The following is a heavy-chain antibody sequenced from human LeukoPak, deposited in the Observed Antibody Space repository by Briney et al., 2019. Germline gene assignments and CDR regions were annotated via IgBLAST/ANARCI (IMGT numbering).Heavy chain of an antibody. CDR3: AKMITFGGVIARSFDY. D-gene: IGHD3-16*02. V-gene: IGHV3-48*03. J-gene: IGHJ4*02. CDR2: ITSSGTT. CDR1: GFTFSSHE. Sequence: PGGSLRLSCAASGFTFSSHEMNWVRQAPGKGLEWGSYITSSGTTKYGDSVKGRFTISRDNAKNSLYLQMNSLRAEDTAVYYCAKMITFGGVIARSFDYWGQGTLVTVSS.